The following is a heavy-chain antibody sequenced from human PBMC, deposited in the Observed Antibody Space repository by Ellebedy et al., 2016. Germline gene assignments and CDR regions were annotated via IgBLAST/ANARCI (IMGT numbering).Heavy chain of an antibody. V-gene: IGHV3-30-3*01. Sequence: GESLKISCEASGFTFNDYAMHWVRQAPGKGLEWVAFVSYDGSKTYYGDSVKGRFTISRDNSKNTVDLQMNSLRADDTALYYCARETRGYAGIFDYWGQGTLVTASS. CDR1: GFTFNDYA. CDR3: ARETRGYAGIFDY. CDR2: VSYDGSKT. J-gene: IGHJ4*02. D-gene: IGHD2-15*01.